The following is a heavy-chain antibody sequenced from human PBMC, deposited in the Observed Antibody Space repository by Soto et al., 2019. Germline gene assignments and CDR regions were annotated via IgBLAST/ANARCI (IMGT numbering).Heavy chain of an antibody. J-gene: IGHJ4*02. CDR1: GGTFSSYA. Sequence: GASVKVSCKASGGTFSSYAISWVRQAPGQGLEWMGGIIPIFGTANYAQKFQGRATITADESTSTAYMELSSLRSEDTAVYYCARPQQLVQSNQFDYWGQGTLVTVSS. V-gene: IGHV1-69*13. CDR2: IIPIFGTA. D-gene: IGHD6-13*01. CDR3: ARPQQLVQSNQFDY.